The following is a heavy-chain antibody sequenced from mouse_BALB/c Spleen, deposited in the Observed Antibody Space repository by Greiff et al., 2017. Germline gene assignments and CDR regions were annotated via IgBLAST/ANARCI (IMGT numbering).Heavy chain of an antibody. V-gene: IGHV3-8*02. D-gene: IGHD2-3*01. CDR2: ISYSGST. CDR3: ARYDYDGYFYAMDY. J-gene: IGHJ4*01. Sequence: DVHLVESGPSLVKPSQTLSLTCSVTGDSITSGYWNWIRKFPGNKLEYMGYISYSGSTYYNPSLKSRISITRDTSKNQYYLQLNSVTTEDTATYYCARYDYDGYFYAMDYWGQGTSVTVSS. CDR1: GDSITSGY.